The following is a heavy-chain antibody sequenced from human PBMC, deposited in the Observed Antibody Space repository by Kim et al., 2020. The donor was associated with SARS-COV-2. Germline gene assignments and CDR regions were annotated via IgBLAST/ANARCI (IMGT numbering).Heavy chain of an antibody. Sequence: ASVKVSCKTSGYTFTNNYLHWVRQAPGQGLEWMGIINPRGTGTKYAQKFQGRVTMTSDTPTSTVYMELSSLRYEDTAIYYCGRDTYSGSSGWFDPWGQGT. J-gene: IGHJ5*02. CDR3: GRDTYSGSSGWFDP. V-gene: IGHV1-46*01. CDR2: INPRGTGT. D-gene: IGHD1-26*01. CDR1: GYTFTNNY.